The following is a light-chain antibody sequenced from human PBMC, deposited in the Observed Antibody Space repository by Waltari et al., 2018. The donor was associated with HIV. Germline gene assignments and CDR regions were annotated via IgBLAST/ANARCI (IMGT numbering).Light chain of an antibody. Sequence: EIVLTQSPGTLSLSPGERATLSCRASQSVTSSYLAWYQQKPGQVHRLLIYGASSRATGIPDRFSGSGSGTDFTLTISRLEPEDFAVYYCQQYGSSPPSDTFGGGTKVEIK. CDR1: QSVTSSY. CDR2: GAS. J-gene: IGKJ4*01. V-gene: IGKV3-20*01. CDR3: QQYGSSPPSDT.